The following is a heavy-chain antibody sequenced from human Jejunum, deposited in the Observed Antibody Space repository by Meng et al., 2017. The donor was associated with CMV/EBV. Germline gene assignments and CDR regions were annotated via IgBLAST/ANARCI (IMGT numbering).Heavy chain of an antibody. CDR1: GASISSYY. Sequence: LSLSCTVSGASISSYYWSWIRQPPGKGLEWIGYIYYSGSTNYNPSLKSRATISADMSKNQFSLKLRSVTAADMAVYYCAKVDGPWGQGTLVTVSS. J-gene: IGHJ5*02. D-gene: IGHD2-2*03. CDR2: IYYSGST. CDR3: AKVDGP. V-gene: IGHV4-59*01.